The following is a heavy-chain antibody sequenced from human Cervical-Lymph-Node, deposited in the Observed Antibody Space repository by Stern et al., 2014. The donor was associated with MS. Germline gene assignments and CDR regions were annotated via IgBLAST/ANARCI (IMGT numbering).Heavy chain of an antibody. J-gene: IGHJ4*02. CDR1: GGSISSGGYY. Sequence: VQLVESGPGLVKPSQTLSLTCTVSGGSISSGGYYWGWIRQDPGKGLEWIGYIYYSGGTYYNPSLKSLVTISVDTSKNQFFQKLSSVTAADTAVYYCARGRDGYKSHFDYWGQGTLVTVSS. CDR2: IYYSGGT. V-gene: IGHV4-31*01. D-gene: IGHD5-24*01. CDR3: ARGRDGYKSHFDY.